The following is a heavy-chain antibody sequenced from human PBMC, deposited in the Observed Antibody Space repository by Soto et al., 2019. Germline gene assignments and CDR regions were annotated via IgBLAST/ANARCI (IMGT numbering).Heavy chain of an antibody. CDR2: IGPENGAT. J-gene: IGHJ4*02. CDR3: GRGRSGQIVVFY. CDR1: RYTFTGHY. V-gene: IGHV1-2*02. D-gene: IGHD1-26*01. Sequence: GASVKVSCKASRYTFTGHYIHWVRQAPEQGPEWMGEIGPENGATRYAQKFQGRVTMTRDMSITTVYMELNNRRPDDTAVYYCGRGRSGQIVVFYWGQGTPVTVSS.